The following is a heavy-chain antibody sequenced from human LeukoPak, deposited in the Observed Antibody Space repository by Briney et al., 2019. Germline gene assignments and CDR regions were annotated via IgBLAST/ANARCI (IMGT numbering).Heavy chain of an antibody. Sequence: ASVKVSCKASGYTFTGYYMHWVRQAPGQGLEWMGWINPNSGGTNYAQKFQGWVTMTRDTSISTAYMELSRLRSDDTAVYYCARDLYDSSGYSSSYFDYWGQGTLVTVSS. CDR2: INPNSGGT. CDR3: ARDLYDSSGYSSSYFDY. D-gene: IGHD3-22*01. V-gene: IGHV1-2*04. CDR1: GYTFTGYY. J-gene: IGHJ4*02.